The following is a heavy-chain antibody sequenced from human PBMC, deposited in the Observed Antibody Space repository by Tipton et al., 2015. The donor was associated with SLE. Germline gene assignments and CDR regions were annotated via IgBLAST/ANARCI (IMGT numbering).Heavy chain of an antibody. CDR1: GFTFSSYA. CDR2: ISGSGGST. V-gene: IGHV3-23*01. Sequence: GSLRLSCAASGFTFSSYAMSWVRQAPGKGLEWVSAISGSGGSTYYADSVKGRFTISRDNAKNSLYLQMNSLRAEDTAVYYCAKYSGSMERWFDPWGQGTLVTVSS. CDR3: AKYSGSMERWFDP. J-gene: IGHJ5*02. D-gene: IGHD1-26*01.